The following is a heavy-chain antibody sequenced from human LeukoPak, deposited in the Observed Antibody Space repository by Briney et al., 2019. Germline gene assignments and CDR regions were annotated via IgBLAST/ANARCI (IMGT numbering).Heavy chain of an antibody. CDR1: GFTFTNFA. Sequence: HAGGSLRLSCAASGFTFTNFAMHWVRQAPGKGLEWVTVISDDGNNKYFADSVKGRFTISRDNSKNTLYLQMNSLRAEDTAVYYCAKGGPHYGSGSYYAFDYWGQGTLVTVSS. CDR2: ISDDGNNK. CDR3: AKGGPHYGSGSYYAFDY. V-gene: IGHV3-30*18. J-gene: IGHJ4*02. D-gene: IGHD3-10*01.